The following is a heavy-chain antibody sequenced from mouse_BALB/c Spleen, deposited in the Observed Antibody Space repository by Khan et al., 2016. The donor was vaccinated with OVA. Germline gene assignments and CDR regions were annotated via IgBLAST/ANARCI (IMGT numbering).Heavy chain of an antibody. CDR2: VDPANGNT. CDR3: SRPICYYDAMDY. J-gene: IGHJ4*01. CDR1: GFNIKDTY. V-gene: IGHV14-3*02. D-gene: IGHD2-12*01. Sequence: VQLKQSGAELVKPGASVKLSCTASGFNIKDTYIHWEKQRPEQGLEWIGRVDPANGNTKYDPKFQGKATITADISSNTAYLQLNSLTSEDTAVDCGSRPICYYDAMDYWGQGTSVTVSS.